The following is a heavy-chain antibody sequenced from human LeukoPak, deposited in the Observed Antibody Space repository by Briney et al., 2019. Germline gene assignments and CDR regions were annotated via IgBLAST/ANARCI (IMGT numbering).Heavy chain of an antibody. CDR3: ARSAHTIFGVVTLSY. J-gene: IGHJ4*02. CDR1: GGSISSYY. CDR2: IYYSGST. Sequence: SETLSLTCTVSGGSISSYYWSWIRQPPGKGLEWIGYIYYSGSTNYNPSLKSRVTISVDTSKNQFSLKLSSVTAADTAVYYCARSAHTIFGVVTLSYWGQGTLVTVSS. D-gene: IGHD3-3*01. V-gene: IGHV4-59*01.